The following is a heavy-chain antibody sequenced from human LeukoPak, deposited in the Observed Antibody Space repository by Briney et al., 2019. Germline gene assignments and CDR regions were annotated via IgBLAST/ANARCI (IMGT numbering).Heavy chain of an antibody. Sequence: GGSLRLSCAASGFTFRRYWMSWVRQAPGKGLEWVANIKQDGSETYYVDSVRGRFTISRDNAKNSLYLQMNSLRAEDTAVYYCARFHSAYDFEGFDYWGQGTLVTVSS. V-gene: IGHV3-7*03. CDR2: IKQDGSET. D-gene: IGHD5-12*01. CDR1: GFTFRRYW. J-gene: IGHJ4*02. CDR3: ARFHSAYDFEGFDY.